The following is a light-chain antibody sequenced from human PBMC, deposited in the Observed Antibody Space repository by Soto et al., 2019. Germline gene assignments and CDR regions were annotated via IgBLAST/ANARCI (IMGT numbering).Light chain of an antibody. J-gene: IGLJ2*01. Sequence: QSVLTQPPSVSGAPGQRVTISCTGSSSNIGAGYDVHWYQQLPGTAPKLLIYGNSNRPSGVPDRFSGSKSGTSASLAITGLQAEDEADYYCQSYDSSLSGSEDVVFGGGTKLTVL. CDR2: GNS. CDR3: QSYDSSLSGSEDVV. V-gene: IGLV1-40*01. CDR1: SSNIGAGYD.